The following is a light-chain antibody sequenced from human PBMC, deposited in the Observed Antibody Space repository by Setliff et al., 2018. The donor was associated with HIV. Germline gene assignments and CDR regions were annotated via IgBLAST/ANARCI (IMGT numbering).Light chain of an antibody. Sequence: ALTQPASVSGSPGQSITISCTGSSSDIGSYDSISWYQQLPGKAPEVVIFDVTSRPSGVSVRFSGSKSGNTASLTISGLQAEDEGDYYCSSSTASAPYVFGTGTKVTVL. CDR2: DVT. V-gene: IGLV2-14*01. CDR1: SSDIGSYDS. J-gene: IGLJ1*01. CDR3: SSSTASAPYV.